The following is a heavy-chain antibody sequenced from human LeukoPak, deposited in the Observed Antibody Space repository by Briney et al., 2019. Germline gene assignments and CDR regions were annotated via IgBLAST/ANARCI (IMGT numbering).Heavy chain of an antibody. CDR1: GFTFSSYW. CDR2: INHSGST. J-gene: IGHJ5*02. V-gene: IGHV4-34*01. CDR3: ARPHWNYASSWFDP. D-gene: IGHD1-7*01. Sequence: PGGSLRLSCAASGFTFSSYWMSWVRQPPGKGLEWIGEINHSGSTNCNPSLKSRVTISVDTSKNQFSLKLSSVTAADTAVYYCARPHWNYASSWFDPWGQGTLVTVSS.